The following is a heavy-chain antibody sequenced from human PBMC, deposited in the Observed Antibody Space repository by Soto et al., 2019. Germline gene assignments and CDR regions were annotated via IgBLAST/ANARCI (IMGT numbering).Heavy chain of an antibody. D-gene: IGHD3-10*01. Sequence: SETLSLTCAVYGGSFSGYYWSWIRQPPGKGLEWIGEINHSGSTNYNPSLKSRVTISVDTSKNQFSLKLSSVTAADTAVYYCARKVRGSWYFDLWGRGTLVTVSS. CDR2: INHSGST. V-gene: IGHV4-34*01. CDR3: ARKVRGSWYFDL. J-gene: IGHJ2*01. CDR1: GGSFSGYY.